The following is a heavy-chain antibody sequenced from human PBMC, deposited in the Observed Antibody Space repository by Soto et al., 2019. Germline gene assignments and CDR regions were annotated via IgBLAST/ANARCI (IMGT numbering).Heavy chain of an antibody. V-gene: IGHV4-34*01. D-gene: IGHD3-10*01. J-gene: IGHJ2*01. CDR2: INHSGST. CDR1: GGSFSAYY. Sequence: QVQLQQWGAGLLKPSETLSLTCAVYGGSFSAYYWSWIRQPPGKGLEWIGEINHSGSTNYNPSLKRRVTISVDTSKNQFSLKLSSVTAADTAVYYCASGSAVNWYFDLWGRGTLVTVSS. CDR3: ASGSAVNWYFDL.